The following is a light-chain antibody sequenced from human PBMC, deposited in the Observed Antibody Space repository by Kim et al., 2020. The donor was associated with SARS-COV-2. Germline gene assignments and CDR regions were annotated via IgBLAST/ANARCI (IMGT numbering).Light chain of an antibody. J-gene: IGLJ3*02. CDR1: SSDVGGYNY. V-gene: IGLV2-8*01. CDR3: TSYADNNILL. Sequence: GQSVTISCTGTSSDVGGYNYVSWYQQHPGKAPKLMMYEVSKRPSGVPDRFSGSKSGNTASLTVSGLQAEDEADYYCTSYADNNILLFGGGTKLAVL. CDR2: EVS.